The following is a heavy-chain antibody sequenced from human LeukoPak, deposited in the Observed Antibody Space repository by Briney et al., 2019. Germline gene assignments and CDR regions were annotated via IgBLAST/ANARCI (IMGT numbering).Heavy chain of an antibody. D-gene: IGHD1-14*01. V-gene: IGHV3-7*01. CDR3: ARSNPNRNALDL. CDR2: IKKDGSEE. Sequence: PGGSLRLSCAASGFTLNSYLMSWVRQAPGRRLEWVANIKKDGSEESYLDSVKGRFTVSRDNAKNSLFLQMNSLRGEDTAVYYCARSNPNRNALDLWGQGTMVTISS. CDR1: GFTLNSYL. J-gene: IGHJ3*01.